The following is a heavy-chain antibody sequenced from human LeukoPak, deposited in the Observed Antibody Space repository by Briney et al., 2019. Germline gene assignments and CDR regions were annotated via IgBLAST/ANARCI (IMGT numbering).Heavy chain of an antibody. D-gene: IGHD3-3*01. CDR1: GYPFASYG. J-gene: IGHJ4*02. CDR3: AKCVAAYWSEN. Sequence: ASVKVSWKASGYPFASYGISWVRQAPGQGLEWMGWISAYNGNTNYAQKFQGRLTMTTDTSTSTAYMELKSLRSNDTAVYYCAKCVAAYWSENWGQGTLVTVS. CDR2: ISAYNGNT. V-gene: IGHV1-18*01.